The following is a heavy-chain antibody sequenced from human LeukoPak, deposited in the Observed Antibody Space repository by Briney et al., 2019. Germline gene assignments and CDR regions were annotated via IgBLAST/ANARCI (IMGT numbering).Heavy chain of an antibody. CDR3: ARGPTRVVVVPAAILFFDY. J-gene: IGHJ4*02. D-gene: IGHD2-2*01. CDR1: GGTFSSYA. Sequence: ASVKVSCKASGGTFSSYAISWVRQAPGQGLEWMGGIIPIFGTANYAQKFQGRVTITADKSTSTAYMELSSLRSEDTVVYYCARGPTRVVVVPAAILFFDYWGQGTLVTVSS. CDR2: IIPIFGTA. V-gene: IGHV1-69*06.